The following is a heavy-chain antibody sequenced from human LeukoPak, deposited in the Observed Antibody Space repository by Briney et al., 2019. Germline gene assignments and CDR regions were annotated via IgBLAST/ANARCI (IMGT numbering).Heavy chain of an antibody. V-gene: IGHV4-34*01. CDR1: GGSFSGYY. CDR2: INHSGST. D-gene: IGHD2-15*01. CDR3: ARSARHSARN. Sequence: SETLSLTCAVYGGSFSGYYWSWIRQPPGKGLEWIGEINHSGSTNYNPSLKSRVTISVDTSKNQFSLKLSSVTAADTAVYYCARSARHSARNWGQGTLVTVSS. J-gene: IGHJ4*02.